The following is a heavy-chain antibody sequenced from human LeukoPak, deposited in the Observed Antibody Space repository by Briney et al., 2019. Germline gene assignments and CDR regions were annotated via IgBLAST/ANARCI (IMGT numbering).Heavy chain of an antibody. CDR2: IYDSGST. J-gene: IGHJ6*02. Sequence: SETLSLTCTVSGDSISSYYWSWIRQPPGKGLEWIRYIYDSGSTNYNPSLKSRVTISVDTSKNQFSLKLSSVTAADTAVYYCASGNRYYDILTGDYYYNGMDVWGQGTTVTVSS. CDR3: ASGNRYYDILTGDYYYNGMDV. CDR1: GDSISSYY. D-gene: IGHD3-9*01. V-gene: IGHV4-59*01.